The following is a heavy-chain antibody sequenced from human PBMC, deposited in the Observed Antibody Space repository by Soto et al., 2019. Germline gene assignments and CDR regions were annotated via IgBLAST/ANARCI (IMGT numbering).Heavy chain of an antibody. J-gene: IGHJ4*02. CDR1: GFTFTSSA. D-gene: IGHD3-22*01. V-gene: IGHV1-58*01. Sequence: GPSVKVSCKASGFTFTSSAVQWVRQARGQRLEWIGWIVVGSGNTNYAQKFQERVTITRDMSTSTAYMELSSLRSEDTAVYYCAAEYRGYYDSSGYWSQDYWGQGTLVTVSS. CDR2: IVVGSGNT. CDR3: AAEYRGYYDSSGYWSQDY.